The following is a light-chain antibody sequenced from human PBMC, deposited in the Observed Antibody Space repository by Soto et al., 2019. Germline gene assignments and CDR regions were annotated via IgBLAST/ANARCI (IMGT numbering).Light chain of an antibody. Sequence: DIVLTQSPGTLSLSPGERATLSCRASQSVSSSYFAWYQQKPGQAPRLLIYAASRRASGIPDRFSGSGSGTDFTLTINRLEPEDFATYYCLQHNSYPWTFGQGTKVEIK. V-gene: IGKV3-20*01. CDR2: AAS. CDR1: QSVSSSY. CDR3: LQHNSYPWT. J-gene: IGKJ1*01.